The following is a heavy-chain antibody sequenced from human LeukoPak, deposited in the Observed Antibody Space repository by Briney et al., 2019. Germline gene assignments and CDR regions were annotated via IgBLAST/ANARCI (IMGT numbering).Heavy chain of an antibody. J-gene: IGHJ4*02. CDR3: ARDRGNGDSGDYFDS. D-gene: IGHD4-17*01. CDR1: GGSFTSGPYY. Sequence: PPQTLSLTCSLSGGSFTSGPYYGNSIRQPAGKGLEWIGRIQTSGRINYSPSLKTRVSIFLDTPKNLLSLHLRSVAAADTAVYFCARDRGNGDSGDYFDSWGRRTQVTVSS. CDR2: IQTSGRI. V-gene: IGHV4-61*02.